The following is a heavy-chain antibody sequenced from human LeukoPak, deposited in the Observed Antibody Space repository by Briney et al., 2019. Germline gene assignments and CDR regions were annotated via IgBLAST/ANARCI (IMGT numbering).Heavy chain of an antibody. CDR1: GFTFSSYG. J-gene: IGHJ4*02. Sequence: PGGSLRLSWAASGFTFSSYGMHWVRQGPGKGPEWVAFIRYDGSNKYYADSVKGRFTISRDNSKNTLYLQMNSLRAEDTAVYYCAKAWYSSSSFDYWGQGTLVTVSS. V-gene: IGHV3-30*02. CDR3: AKAWYSSSSFDY. D-gene: IGHD6-6*01. CDR2: IRYDGSNK.